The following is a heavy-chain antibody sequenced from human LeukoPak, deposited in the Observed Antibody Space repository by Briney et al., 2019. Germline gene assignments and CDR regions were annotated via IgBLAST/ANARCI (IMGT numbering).Heavy chain of an antibody. CDR2: IIPIFGTA. V-gene: IGHV1-69*13. D-gene: IGHD2-15*01. CDR3: ARAGSPYCSGGSCPLDY. Sequence: SVKVSCKASGGTFSSYAISWVRQAPGQGLEWMGGIIPIFGTANYAQKFQGRVTITADESTSTAYMELSSLRSEDTAVYYCARAGSPYCSGGSCPLDYWGQGTLVTVSS. CDR1: GGTFSSYA. J-gene: IGHJ4*02.